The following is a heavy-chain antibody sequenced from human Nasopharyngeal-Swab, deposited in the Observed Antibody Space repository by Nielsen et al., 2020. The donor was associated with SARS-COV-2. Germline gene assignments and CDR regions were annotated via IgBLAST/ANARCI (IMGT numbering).Heavy chain of an antibody. CDR3: AKANVLFWFGQFENDGFDI. Sequence: GGSLRLSCTASGFSFNNYGMHWVRQAPGKGLEWVAVISYEGSKKYYAESVEGRFTISRDYSKSTLYLQMNSLRPEDTAMYYCAKANVLFWFGQFENDGFDIWGQGTMVTVSS. CDR1: GFSFNNYG. D-gene: IGHD3-10*01. V-gene: IGHV3-30*18. J-gene: IGHJ3*02. CDR2: ISYEGSKK.